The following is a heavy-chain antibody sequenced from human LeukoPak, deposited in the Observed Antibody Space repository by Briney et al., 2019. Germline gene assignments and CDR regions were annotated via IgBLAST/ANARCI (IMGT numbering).Heavy chain of an antibody. CDR2: INHSGST. J-gene: IGHJ5*02. V-gene: IGHV4-34*01. D-gene: IGHD6-6*01. Sequence: SETLSLTCAVYGGSFSGYYWSWIRQPPGKGLEWIGEINHSGSTNYNPSPKSRVTISVGTSKNQFSLKLSSVTAADTAVYYCARGLHLSPSIAARFAGFWFDPWGQGTLVTVSS. CDR3: ARGLHLSPSIAARFAGFWFDP. CDR1: GGSFSGYY.